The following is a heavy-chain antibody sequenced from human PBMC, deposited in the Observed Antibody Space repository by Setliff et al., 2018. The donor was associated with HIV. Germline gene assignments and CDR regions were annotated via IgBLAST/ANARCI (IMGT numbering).Heavy chain of an antibody. CDR1: GYSIRSSYW. J-gene: IGHJ2*01. CDR3: ARTALWFDKADWYFDL. D-gene: IGHD3-10*01. CDR2: VCNSGNT. V-gene: IGHV4-28*01. Sequence: SETLSLTCAVSGYSIRSSYWWGWIRQSPGKGLEWIGNVCNSGNTYYNPSLKRRVTMSVDTFKNQFSLKLSSVTAVDTAVYYCARTALWFDKADWYFDLWGRGTLVTVSS.